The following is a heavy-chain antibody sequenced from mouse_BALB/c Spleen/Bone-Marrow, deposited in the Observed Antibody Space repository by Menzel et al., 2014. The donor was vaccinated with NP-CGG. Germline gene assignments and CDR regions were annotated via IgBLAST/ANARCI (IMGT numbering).Heavy chain of an antibody. Sequence: EVRLMESGGGLVQPGGSLKLSCAASGFTFSSYTMSWVRQTPEKRLEWVAYISNGGGSTYYPDTVKGRFTISRDNAKNALILQMSSLKSEDTAMYYCARHKSWVFDYWGQGTTLTVSS. CDR2: ISNGGGST. CDR3: ARHKSWVFDY. V-gene: IGHV5-12-2*01. CDR1: GFTFSSYT. D-gene: IGHD4-1*01. J-gene: IGHJ2*01.